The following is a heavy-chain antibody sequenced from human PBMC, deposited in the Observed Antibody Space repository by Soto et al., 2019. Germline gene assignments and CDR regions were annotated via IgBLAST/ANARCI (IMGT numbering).Heavy chain of an antibody. V-gene: IGHV4-59*08. CDR2: IYYSGST. J-gene: IGHJ3*02. CDR1: GGSISSYY. CDR3: ARTGRFLEWSYAFDI. Sequence: SETLSLTCTVSGGSISSYYWSWIRQPPGKGLEWIGYIYYSGSTNYNPSLKSRVTISVDTSKNQFSLKLSSVTAADTAVYYCARTGRFLEWSYAFDIWGQGTMVTVSS. D-gene: IGHD3-3*01.